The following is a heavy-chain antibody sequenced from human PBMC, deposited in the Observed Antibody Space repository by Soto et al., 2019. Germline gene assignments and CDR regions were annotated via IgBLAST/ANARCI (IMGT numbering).Heavy chain of an antibody. CDR2: IYYSGST. V-gene: IGHV4-59*01. Sequence: PSETLSLTCTVSGGSISSYYWSWIRQPPGKGLEWIGYIYYSGSTNYNPSLKSRVTISVDTSKNQFSLKLSSVTAADTAVYYCARGPFSPEDWLDPWGQGTLVTVSS. J-gene: IGHJ5*02. CDR1: GGSISSYY. CDR3: ARGPFSPEDWLDP.